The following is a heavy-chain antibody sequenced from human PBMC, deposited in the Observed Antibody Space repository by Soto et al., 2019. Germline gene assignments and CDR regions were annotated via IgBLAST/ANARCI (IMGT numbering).Heavy chain of an antibody. CDR3: ARGGMTTFYFFGSVYYGPANYYYGMDV. V-gene: IGHV1-46*01. J-gene: IGHJ6*02. CDR1: GYTFTSYY. CDR2: INPSGGST. D-gene: IGHD3-3*01. Sequence: ASVKVSCKASGYTFTSYYMHWVRQAPGQGLEWMGIINPSGGSTSYAQKFQGRVTMTRDTSTSTVYMELSSLRSEDTAVYYCARGGMTTFYFFGSVYYGPANYYYGMDVGGQGTRVTVS.